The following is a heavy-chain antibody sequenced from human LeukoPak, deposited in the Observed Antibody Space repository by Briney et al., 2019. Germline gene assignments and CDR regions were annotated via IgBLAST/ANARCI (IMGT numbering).Heavy chain of an antibody. J-gene: IGHJ4*02. CDR2: ISTGGDRT. CDR3: AKESGNYRIFDY. CDR1: GFTFSSYA. V-gene: IGHV3-23*01. D-gene: IGHD1-26*01. Sequence: PGGSLRLSCAASGFTFSSYAMSWVRQAPGMGLEWVSGISTGGDRTDFADSVKGRFTISRDNSQNTLYLQMNSLRAEDTAIYYCAKESGNYRIFDYWGQGILVTVSS.